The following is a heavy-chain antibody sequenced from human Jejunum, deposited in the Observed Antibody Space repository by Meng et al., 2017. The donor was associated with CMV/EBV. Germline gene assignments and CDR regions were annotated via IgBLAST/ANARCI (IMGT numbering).Heavy chain of an antibody. CDR2: ISGRSGST. CDR3: AKDPDSSGWYRLDS. D-gene: IGHD6-13*01. CDR1: GFTCSSCA. J-gene: IGHJ4*02. Sequence: GSGFTCSSCAMSGVRQAPGKGLEWVSSISGRSGSTYYADSVKGRFTISRDNSKNTLYLQMNSLRAEDTAVYYCAKDPDSSGWYRLDSWGQGTLVTVSS. V-gene: IGHV3-23*01.